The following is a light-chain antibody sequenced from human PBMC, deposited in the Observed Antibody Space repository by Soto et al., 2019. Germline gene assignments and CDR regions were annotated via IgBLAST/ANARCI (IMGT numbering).Light chain of an antibody. J-gene: IGKJ4*01. Sequence: DIVMTQSPDSLAVSLGERATINCKSSQTVLYSSNNKNFLAWYQQKPGQPPKLLVYWASTRESGVPDRFSGSGSGTDFTLTIRSLQAEDVAVYYCQQYYGTPPTVGGGTKVEIK. CDR3: QQYYGTPPT. CDR2: WAS. V-gene: IGKV4-1*01. CDR1: QTVLYSSNNKNF.